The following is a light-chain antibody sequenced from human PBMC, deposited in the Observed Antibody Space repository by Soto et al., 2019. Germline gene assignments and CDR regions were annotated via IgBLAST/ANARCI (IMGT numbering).Light chain of an antibody. CDR3: SSYTSSSTLYV. V-gene: IGLV2-14*01. Sequence: QSALTQPASVSGSPGQSITISCTGTSSDVGGYNYVSWYQQHPGKAPKLMIYAVSNRPSGVSNRFSGSKSGNTASLTISGLQAEDEAEYYCSSYTSSSTLYVFGPGTKLTVL. CDR1: SSDVGGYNY. J-gene: IGLJ1*01. CDR2: AVS.